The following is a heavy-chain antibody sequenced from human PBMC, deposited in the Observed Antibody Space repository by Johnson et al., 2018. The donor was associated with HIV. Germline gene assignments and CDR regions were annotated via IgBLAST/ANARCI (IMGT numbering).Heavy chain of an antibody. D-gene: IGHD6-13*01. CDR1: GLSLSAYG. V-gene: IGHV3-33*01. CDR2: IWPDGSNR. CDR3: ARELSNSRWTYTFDI. Sequence: VQLMESGGGVVQPGTSLRLSCEGSGLSLSAYGLHWVRQAPGKGLEWVAVIWPDGSNRYYSDSVKGLFTISRDNSKNTLYLQMNSLRAEDTALYYCARELSNSRWTYTFDIWGQVTMVTVSS. J-gene: IGHJ3*02.